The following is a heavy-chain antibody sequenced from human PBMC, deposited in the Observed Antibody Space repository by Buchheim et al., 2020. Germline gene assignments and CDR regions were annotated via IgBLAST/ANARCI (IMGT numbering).Heavy chain of an antibody. CDR1: GGSISSGGYH. D-gene: IGHD3-16*02. CDR3: ARVAAGYRFFDY. V-gene: IGHV4-31*03. J-gene: IGHJ4*02. CDR2: SYYSGST. Sequence: QVQLQESGPGLVKPSQTLSLTCTVSGGSISSGGYHWSWIRQHPGKGLEWMGYSYYSGSTYYNPSLKRRVTIPVDTSKNQFSLKLSSVTAADTAVYYCARVAAGYRFFDYWGQGTL.